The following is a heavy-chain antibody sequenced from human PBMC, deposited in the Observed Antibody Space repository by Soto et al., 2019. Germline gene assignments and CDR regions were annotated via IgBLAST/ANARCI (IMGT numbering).Heavy chain of an antibody. CDR2: IYHSGST. J-gene: IGHJ5*02. Sequence: PLVTLCLTNAVAEGTSVGLGDRWICNRQPPGKGLEWIGYIYHSGSTYYNPSLKSRVTISVDRSKNQFSLKLSSVTAADTAVYYCARGYGSGSYDWFDPWGQGTLVTVSS. V-gene: IGHV4-30-2*01. D-gene: IGHD3-10*01. CDR3: ARGYGSGSYDWFDP. CDR1: EGTSVGLGDR.